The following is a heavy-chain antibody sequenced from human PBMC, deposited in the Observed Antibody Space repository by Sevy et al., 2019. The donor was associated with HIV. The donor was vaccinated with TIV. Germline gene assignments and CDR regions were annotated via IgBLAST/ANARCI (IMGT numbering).Heavy chain of an antibody. J-gene: IGHJ3*02. D-gene: IGHD6-19*01. CDR2: INPNSGGT. Sequence: ASVKVSCKASGYTFTGYYMHWVRQAPGQGLEWMGWINPNSGGTNYTEKFQGRVTMTRDTSISTSYMELSRLRSDDTAVYYCARDSSDKRWLQAPRDAFDIWGQGTMVTVS. CDR1: GYTFTGYY. V-gene: IGHV1-2*02. CDR3: ARDSSDKRWLQAPRDAFDI.